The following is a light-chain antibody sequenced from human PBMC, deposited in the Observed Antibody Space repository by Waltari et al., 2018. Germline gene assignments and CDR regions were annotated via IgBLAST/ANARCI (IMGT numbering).Light chain of an antibody. CDR1: NIGNKG. CDR2: DDS. Sequence: SYALTQPPSVSVAPGNTAKITCGGNNIGNKGVHWYQQKPGQAPLLVIYDDSDRPAGIPARFSGSNSGNTATLTISRVEAGDEADYYCQVWDNRSDHIIFGGGTKLTVL. J-gene: IGLJ2*01. V-gene: IGLV3-21*04. CDR3: QVWDNRSDHII.